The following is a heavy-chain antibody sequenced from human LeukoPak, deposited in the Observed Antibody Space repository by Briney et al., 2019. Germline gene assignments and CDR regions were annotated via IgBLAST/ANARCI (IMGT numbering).Heavy chain of an antibody. D-gene: IGHD5-24*01. J-gene: IGHJ4*02. V-gene: IGHV3-74*01. CDR1: GFTFSRYW. Sequence: PGGSLRLACAASGFTFSRYWMHWVRQAPGKGLVWVSRIKSDGSSTSYADSVKGRFTISRDNAKNTLYPQMNSLRAEDTAVYYCAREEMATIDYWGQGTLVTVSS. CDR3: AREEMATIDY. CDR2: IKSDGSST.